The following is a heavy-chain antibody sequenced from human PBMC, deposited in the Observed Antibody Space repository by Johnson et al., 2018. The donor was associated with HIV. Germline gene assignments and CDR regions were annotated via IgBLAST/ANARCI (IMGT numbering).Heavy chain of an antibody. Sequence: VQLVESGGGLVQPGGSLRLSCATSGFTVSSYYMNWVRQAPGKGLECVSVLYSGGNTYYADSVKGRFTISRDNSKNTLYLQMNSLRAEDTAVYYCARGMYSNACYCSFDMWGQGTVVTVSS. CDR3: ARGMYSNACYCSFDM. CDR2: LYSGGNT. J-gene: IGHJ3*02. CDR1: GFTVSSYY. V-gene: IGHV3-66*01. D-gene: IGHD6-19*01.